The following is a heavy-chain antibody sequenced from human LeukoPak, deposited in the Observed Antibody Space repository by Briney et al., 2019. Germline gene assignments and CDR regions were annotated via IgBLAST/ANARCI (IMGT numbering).Heavy chain of an antibody. V-gene: IGHV1-46*01. CDR3: ARGSSSWFRRGPFDY. Sequence: ASVKVSCKASGYTFTSYYMHWVRQAPGQGLEWMGIINPSGGSTSYAQKFQGGVTMTRDTSTSTVYMELSSLRSEDTAVYYCARGSSSWFRRGPFDYWGQGTLVTVSS. J-gene: IGHJ4*02. D-gene: IGHD6-13*01. CDR2: INPSGGST. CDR1: GYTFTSYY.